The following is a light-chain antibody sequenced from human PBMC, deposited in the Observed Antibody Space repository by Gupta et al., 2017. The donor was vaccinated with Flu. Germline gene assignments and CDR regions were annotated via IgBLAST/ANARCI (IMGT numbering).Light chain of an antibody. V-gene: IGKV1-33*01. J-gene: IGKJ5*01. Sequence: PSSLSASAGDRVTITCHTSQDINYYLNWYQQRPGKAPNLLIYDASHLETGVPSRFSGSGSGTDFTLTIISLQPEDIATYYCQQDDSLPHTFGHGTRLEIK. CDR1: QDINYY. CDR3: QQDDSLPHT. CDR2: DAS.